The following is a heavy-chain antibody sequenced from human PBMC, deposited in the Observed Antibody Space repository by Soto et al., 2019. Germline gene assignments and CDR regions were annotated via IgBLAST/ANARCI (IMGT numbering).Heavy chain of an antibody. CDR2: IWYDGSNK. CDR1: GFTFGSSA. Sequence: QVLLVESGVGVVQPGRSLRLSCAASGFTFGSSAMHWVRQAPGKGLEWVAIIWYDGSNKFYADSVQGRFTISRDNSNNTLFLQMNSLRAEDTAVYYCALDPYNYGRYYFDSWGQGTLVTVSS. CDR3: ALDPYNYGRYYFDS. D-gene: IGHD3-16*01. V-gene: IGHV3-33*01. J-gene: IGHJ4*02.